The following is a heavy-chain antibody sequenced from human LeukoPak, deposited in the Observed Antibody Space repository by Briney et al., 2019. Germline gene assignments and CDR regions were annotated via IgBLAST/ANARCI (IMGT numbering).Heavy chain of an antibody. Sequence: PSETLSLTCTVSGGSISSYYWSWIRQPPGKGLEWIGYIYYSGSTNYNPSLKSRVTISVDTSKNQFSLKLSSVTAADTAVYYCARESPSGSYYGFPSYYFDYWGQGTLVTVSS. D-gene: IGHD1-26*01. CDR2: IYYSGST. J-gene: IGHJ4*02. CDR1: GGSISSYY. V-gene: IGHV4-59*01. CDR3: ARESPSGSYYGFPSYYFDY.